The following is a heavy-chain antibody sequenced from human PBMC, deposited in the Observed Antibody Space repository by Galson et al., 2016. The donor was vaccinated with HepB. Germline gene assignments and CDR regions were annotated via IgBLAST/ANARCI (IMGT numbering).Heavy chain of an antibody. V-gene: IGHV1-18*01. J-gene: IGHJ6*02. CDR2: ISAYNGNT. CDR1: GYTFTTYG. CDR3: ARYPRKRRYQLLEIYYYYYAMDV. Sequence: SVKVSCKASGYTFTTYGISWVRQAPGQGLEWMGWISAYNGNTNYAQKLQGRVTITTDTSTSTAYMELRSLRSDDTAVYYCARYPRKRRYQLLEIYYYYYAMDVWGQGTTVTVSS. D-gene: IGHD2-2*01.